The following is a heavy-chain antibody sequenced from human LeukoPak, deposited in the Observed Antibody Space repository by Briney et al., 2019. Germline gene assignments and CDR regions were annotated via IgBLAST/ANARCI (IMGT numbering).Heavy chain of an antibody. CDR1: GFTFSSYA. V-gene: IGHV3-23*01. J-gene: IGHJ4*02. CDR3: AKVGIVATIYYFDY. Sequence: GGSLRLSCAASGFTFSSYAMSWVRRAPGKGLEWVSAISGSGGSTYYADSVKGRFTISRDNSKNTLYLQMNSLRAEDTAVYYCAKVGIVATIYYFDYWGQGTLVTVSS. D-gene: IGHD5-12*01. CDR2: ISGSGGST.